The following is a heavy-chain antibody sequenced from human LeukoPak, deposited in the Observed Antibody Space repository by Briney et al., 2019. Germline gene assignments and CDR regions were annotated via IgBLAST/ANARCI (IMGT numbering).Heavy chain of an antibody. D-gene: IGHD5-12*01. Sequence: SETLSLTCAVYGGSFSGYYWSWIRQPPGKGLEWIGEINHSGSTNYNPSLKSRVTISVDTSKNQFSLKLSSVTAADTAVYYCARGIVATILYYYYYMDVWGKGTTVTVCS. CDR2: INHSGST. V-gene: IGHV4-34*01. CDR1: GGSFSGYY. CDR3: ARGIVATILYYYYYMDV. J-gene: IGHJ6*03.